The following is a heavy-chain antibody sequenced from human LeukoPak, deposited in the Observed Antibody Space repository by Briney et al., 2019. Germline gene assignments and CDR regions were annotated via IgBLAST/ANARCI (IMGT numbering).Heavy chain of an antibody. CDR2: MNPNSGNT. V-gene: IGHV1-8*01. J-gene: IGHJ6*02. D-gene: IGHD5-12*01. CDR1: GYTFTSYD. Sequence: ASVKVSCKASGYTFTSYDINWVRQATGQGLEWMGWMNPNSGNTGYAQKLQGRVTMTRNTSISTACMELSSLRSEDTAVYYCARWSEDIVATISNGMDVWGQGTTVTVSS. CDR3: ARWSEDIVATISNGMDV.